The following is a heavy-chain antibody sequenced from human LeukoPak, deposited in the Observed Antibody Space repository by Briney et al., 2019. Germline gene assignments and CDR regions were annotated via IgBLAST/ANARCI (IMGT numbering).Heavy chain of an antibody. V-gene: IGHV4-31*03. Sequence: SQTLSLTCSVSGDSISSDGYYWTWIRQHPGKGLEWIGYMYHSGSTYYNPSRKIRVTISVDTSKNPFSMKLTSVTAADTAVYYCARVSGPGTKSRAVWWFDPWGQGTLVTVSS. CDR2: MYHSGST. CDR1: GDSISSDGYY. D-gene: IGHD3-16*01. CDR3: ARVSGPGTKSRAVWWFDP. J-gene: IGHJ5*02.